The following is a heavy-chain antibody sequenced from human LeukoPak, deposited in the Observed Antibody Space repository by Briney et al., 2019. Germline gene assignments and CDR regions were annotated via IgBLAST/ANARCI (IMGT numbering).Heavy chain of an antibody. J-gene: IGHJ4*02. D-gene: IGHD3-22*01. CDR1: GGSISSSSYY. Sequence: SETLSLTCTVSGGSISSSSYYWGWIRQPPGQGLEWIGSIYYSGSTYYNPSLKRRDTISEDTSKNQFSLKLSSVTAADTAVYYCAREAGYYYDSSGRRSDYWGQGTLVTVSS. CDR3: AREAGYYYDSSGRRSDY. V-gene: IGHV4-39*07. CDR2: IYYSGST.